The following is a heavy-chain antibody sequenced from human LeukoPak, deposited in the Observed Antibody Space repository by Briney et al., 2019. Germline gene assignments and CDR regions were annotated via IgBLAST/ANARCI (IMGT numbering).Heavy chain of an antibody. V-gene: IGHV3-23*01. CDR1: GFTFNNYA. D-gene: IGHD2-2*01. CDR3: AKDPMDAFDI. CDR2: ISGSGGSS. Sequence: GGSLRLSCAASGFTFNNYAMSWVRQAPGKGLEWVSAISGSGGSSYYADSVKGRFTISRDNSKNTLYLQMNSLRAEDTAVYYCAKDPMDAFDIWGQGTMVTVSS. J-gene: IGHJ3*02.